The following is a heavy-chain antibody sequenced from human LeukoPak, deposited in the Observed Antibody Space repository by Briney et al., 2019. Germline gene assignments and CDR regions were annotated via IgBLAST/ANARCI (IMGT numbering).Heavy chain of an antibody. Sequence: PSQTLSLTCTVSGGSISSGGYYWRWIRQHPGKGLEWIGYIYYSGSTYYNPSLKSRVTISVDTSKNHFSLKLSSVTAADTAVYYCARGSREEFSWYYFDYWGQGSLVTVSS. CDR2: IYYSGST. D-gene: IGHD6-13*01. CDR1: GGSISSGGYY. CDR3: ARGSREEFSWYYFDY. V-gene: IGHV4-31*03. J-gene: IGHJ4*02.